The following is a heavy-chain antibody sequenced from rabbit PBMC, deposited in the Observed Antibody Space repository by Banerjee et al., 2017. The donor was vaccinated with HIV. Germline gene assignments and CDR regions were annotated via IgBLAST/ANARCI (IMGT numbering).Heavy chain of an antibody. CDR3: ARELTGAIGWNFGW. D-gene: IGHD4-1*01. CDR1: GFSFSNKAV. V-gene: IGHV1S45*01. J-gene: IGHJ4*01. Sequence: QEQLVESGGGLVKPEGSLKLSCTASGFSFSNKAVMCWVRQAPGKGLEWIACINAVTGKAVYASWAKGRYTFSKTSSTTVTLEMTSLTAADTATCFCARELTGAIGWNFGWWGPGTLVTVS. CDR2: INAVTGKA.